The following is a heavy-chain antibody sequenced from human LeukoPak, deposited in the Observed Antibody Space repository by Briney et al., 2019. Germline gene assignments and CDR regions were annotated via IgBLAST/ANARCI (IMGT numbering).Heavy chain of an antibody. CDR1: GFTFSSYA. J-gene: IGHJ4*02. CDR3: AHSPTVTTSGIAKYIDY. Sequence: HPGGSLRLSCAASGFTFSSYAMGWVRQAPGKGLEWVSAISGNGGTTYDADSVKGRFTISRDNSKNTLYLQMNSLRAEDTAVYYCAHSPTVTTSGIAKYIDYWGQGTLVTVSS. V-gene: IGHV3-23*01. CDR2: ISGNGGTT. D-gene: IGHD4-17*01.